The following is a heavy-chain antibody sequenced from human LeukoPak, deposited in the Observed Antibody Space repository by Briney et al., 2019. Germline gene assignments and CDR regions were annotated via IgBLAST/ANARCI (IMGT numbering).Heavy chain of an antibody. Sequence: PSETLSLTCTVSGGSISSSSYYWGWIRQPPGKGLEWIGSIYHSGSTYYNPSLKSRVTISVDTSKNQFSLKLSSVTAADTAVYYCARTSIAEGGYYWGQGTLVTVSS. CDR2: IYHSGST. V-gene: IGHV4-39*07. J-gene: IGHJ4*02. CDR1: GGSISSSSYY. D-gene: IGHD6-6*01. CDR3: ARTSIAEGGYY.